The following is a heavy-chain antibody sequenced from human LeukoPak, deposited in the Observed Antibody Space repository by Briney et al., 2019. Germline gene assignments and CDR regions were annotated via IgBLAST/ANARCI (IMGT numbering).Heavy chain of an antibody. CDR3: ARDQGLLVVAGRFGY. CDR1: GFTFSSYS. J-gene: IGHJ4*02. CDR2: ISSSNSYI. V-gene: IGHV3-21*01. Sequence: PGGSPRLSCAASGFTFSSYSMNWVRQAPGKGLEWVSSISSSNSYIYNADSVKGRFTISRDNAKNSLYLQMNSLRAEDTAVYYCARDQGLLVVAGRFGYWGQGTLVTVSS. D-gene: IGHD6-19*01.